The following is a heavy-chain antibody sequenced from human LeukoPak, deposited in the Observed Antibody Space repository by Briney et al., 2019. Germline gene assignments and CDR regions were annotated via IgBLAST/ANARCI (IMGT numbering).Heavy chain of an antibody. CDR2: IYYSGST. CDR3: ARHGDGYNPYWYFDL. D-gene: IGHD5-24*01. Sequence: PSETLSLTCTVSGGSISSYYWSWIRQPPGKGLEWIGYIYYSGSTNYNPSLKSRVTISVDTSKNQFSLKLSSVTAADTAVYYCARHGDGYNPYWYFDLWGRGTLVTVSS. J-gene: IGHJ2*01. CDR1: GGSISSYY. V-gene: IGHV4-59*08.